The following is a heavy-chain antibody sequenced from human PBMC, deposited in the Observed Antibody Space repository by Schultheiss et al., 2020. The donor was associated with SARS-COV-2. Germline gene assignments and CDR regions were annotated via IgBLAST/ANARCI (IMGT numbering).Heavy chain of an antibody. J-gene: IGHJ4*02. CDR1: GFTFSNAW. CDR2: IKSKTDGGTT. V-gene: IGHV3-15*07. CDR3: AKESDLVVVVASHSVDS. Sequence: GGSLRLSCAASGFTFSNAWMNWVRQAPGKGLEWVGHIKSKTDGGTTDYAAPVKGRFTISRDQSKNTLYLDMNSLRGEDTAVYHCAKESDLVVVVASHSVDSWGQGTLVTVSS. D-gene: IGHD2-15*01.